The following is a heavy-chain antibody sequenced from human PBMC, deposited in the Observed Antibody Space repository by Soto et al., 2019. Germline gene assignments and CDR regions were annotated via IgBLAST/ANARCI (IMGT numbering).Heavy chain of an antibody. Sequence: EVQLAESGGGLVKAGGSLRLFCTASGFTFRNYNMNWVRQAPGKGLEWVSSISTGGAYMFYADSVKGRFIISRDNAQNSLFLQIDSPRAEDTAVYYCARDIASPGGDYFDSWGQGTLVTVSS. V-gene: IGHV3-21*06. CDR2: ISTGGAYM. CDR1: GFTFRNYN. D-gene: IGHD2-21*01. J-gene: IGHJ4*02. CDR3: ARDIASPGGDYFDS.